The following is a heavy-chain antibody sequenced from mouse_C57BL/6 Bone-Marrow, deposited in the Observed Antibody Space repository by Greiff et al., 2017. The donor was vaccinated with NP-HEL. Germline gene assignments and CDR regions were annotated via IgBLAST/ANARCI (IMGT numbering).Heavy chain of an antibody. J-gene: IGHJ4*01. D-gene: IGHD3-2*02. V-gene: IGHV1-26*01. CDR3: ASTAQATPMDY. CDR1: GYTFTDYY. CDR2: INPNNGGT. Sequence: EVQLQQSVPELVKPGASVKISCKASGYTFTDYYMNWVKQSHGKSLEWIGDINPNNGGTSYKQKFKGKATVTVDKSSSTAYMELRSLTSEDSAVYYCASTAQATPMDYWGQGTSVTVSS.